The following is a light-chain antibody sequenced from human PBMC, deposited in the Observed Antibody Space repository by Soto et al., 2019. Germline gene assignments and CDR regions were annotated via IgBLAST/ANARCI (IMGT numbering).Light chain of an antibody. CDR1: QSITSY. V-gene: IGKV3-11*01. Sequence: EIVLIQSPATLSLSPGERATLSCRASQSITSYLAWYQQKPGQAPRLLIYDASNRATGIPARFSGGGSGTDFTLTITSLEPEDFAVYYCHQRSNWPITFGQGTRLEIK. J-gene: IGKJ5*01. CDR3: HQRSNWPIT. CDR2: DAS.